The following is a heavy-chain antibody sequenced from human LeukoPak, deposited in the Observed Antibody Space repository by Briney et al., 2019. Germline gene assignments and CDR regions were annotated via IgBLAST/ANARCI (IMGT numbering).Heavy chain of an antibody. Sequence: GGSLRLSCAASGFTFSSYAMHWVRQAPGKGLEYVSAISSNGGSTYYANSVKGRFTISRDNSKNTLYLQMGSLRAEDMAVYYCARGVAGFGDPKGMDVWGQGTTVTVSS. CDR2: ISSNGGST. D-gene: IGHD3-10*01. J-gene: IGHJ6*02. CDR1: GFTFSSYA. V-gene: IGHV3-64*01. CDR3: ARGVAGFGDPKGMDV.